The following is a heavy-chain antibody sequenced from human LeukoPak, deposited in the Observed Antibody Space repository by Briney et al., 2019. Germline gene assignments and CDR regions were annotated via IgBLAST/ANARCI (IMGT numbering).Heavy chain of an antibody. J-gene: IGHJ4*02. CDR3: ARGSPWGSGEPGYFDY. Sequence: ASVKVSCKASGYSFTSYYMHWVRQAPGQGLEWMGIINPSGGSTSYAQKFQGRVTMTRDTSTSTVYMELSSLRSEDTAVYYCARGSPWGSGEPGYFDYWGQGTLVTVSS. V-gene: IGHV1-46*01. D-gene: IGHD3-10*01. CDR2: INPSGGST. CDR1: GYSFTSYY.